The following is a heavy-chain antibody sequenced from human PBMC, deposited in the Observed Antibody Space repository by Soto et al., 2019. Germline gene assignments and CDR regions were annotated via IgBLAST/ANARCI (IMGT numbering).Heavy chain of an antibody. CDR1: GFSLSNARMS. D-gene: IGHD3-10*01. V-gene: IGHV2-26*01. Sequence: QVTLKESGPVLVKPPETLTLTCTVSGFSLSNARMSVSWIRQPPGKALEWLAHIFSHDAKSYSASLKSTLTLSKDTSQSQGVLTMTNMDPVDTATYYCARIRGWGGLGPNDYWGQGTLVTVSS. CDR3: ARIRGWGGLGPNDY. J-gene: IGHJ4*02. CDR2: IFSHDAK.